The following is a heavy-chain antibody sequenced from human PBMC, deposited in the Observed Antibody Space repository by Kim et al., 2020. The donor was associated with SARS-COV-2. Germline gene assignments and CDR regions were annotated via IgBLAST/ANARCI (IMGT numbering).Heavy chain of an antibody. J-gene: IGHJ4*02. CDR3: AKGWWNNFGYLDS. CDR1: GFTFSIYA. D-gene: IGHD5-18*01. V-gene: IGHV3-23*01. CDR2: ISGSTDIT. Sequence: GGSLRLSCAASGFTFSIYAMNWVRRAPGKGLEWVSGISGSTDITYYADTVEGRFTISRDNSKNTLDLQMNSLRAEDTAVYYCAKGWWNNFGYLDSWGQGT.